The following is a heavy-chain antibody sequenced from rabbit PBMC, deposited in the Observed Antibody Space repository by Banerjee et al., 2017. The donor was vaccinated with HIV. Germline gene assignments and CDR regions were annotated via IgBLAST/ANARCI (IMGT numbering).Heavy chain of an antibody. Sequence: QSLEESGGDLVKPGASLTLTCTASGFSFSSNYYMCWVRQAPGKGLEWIACIYAGSSGSTYYASWAKGRFTISKTSSTTVTLQMTSLTDADTATYFCARFPGYAGYGYDLWGQGTLVTVS. CDR3: ARFPGYAGYGYDL. V-gene: IGHV1S40*01. CDR2: IYAGSSGST. J-gene: IGHJ3*01. CDR1: GFSFSSNYY. D-gene: IGHD6-1*01.